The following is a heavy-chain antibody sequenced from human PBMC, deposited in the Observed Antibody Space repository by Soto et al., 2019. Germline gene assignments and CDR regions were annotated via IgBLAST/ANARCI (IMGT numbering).Heavy chain of an antibody. J-gene: IGHJ4*02. Sequence: VQLVESGGGLVKPGGSLRLSCTASGFTFTNAWMSWVRQAPGKGLEWVGRIKRETDGGTTDYTAPVKGRFIISRDDSKDTLYLQMNSLKTDDTAVYYCTTGLSSGYYNFDSWGQGTLVTVSS. D-gene: IGHD3-22*01. CDR2: IKRETDGGTT. V-gene: IGHV3-15*01. CDR1: GFTFTNAW. CDR3: TTGLSSGYYNFDS.